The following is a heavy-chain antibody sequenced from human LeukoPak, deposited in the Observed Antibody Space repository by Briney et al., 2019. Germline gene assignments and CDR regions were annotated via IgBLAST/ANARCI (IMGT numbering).Heavy chain of an antibody. Sequence: ASVKVSCKASGYTFTGYYMHWVRQAPGQGLEWMGWINPNSGGTNYAQKFQGRVTMTRDTSISTAYMELSRLRSDDTAVYYCAREIIVGAIAFDYWGQGTPITVSS. D-gene: IGHD1-26*01. J-gene: IGHJ4*02. CDR3: AREIIVGAIAFDY. CDR2: INPNSGGT. V-gene: IGHV1-2*02. CDR1: GYTFTGYY.